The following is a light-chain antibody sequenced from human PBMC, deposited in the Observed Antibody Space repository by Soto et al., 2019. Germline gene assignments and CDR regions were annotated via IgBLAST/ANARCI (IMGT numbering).Light chain of an antibody. J-gene: IGKJ2*01. CDR1: QSISSW. Sequence: DIQMTQSPSTLSASVGDRVTITCRASQSISSWLAWYQQKPGQAPELLIYKASILESGVSSRFSGSGSGTEFTLTISSLQPDDFATYYCQHYNSYLYTFGQGTKLEIK. CDR3: QHYNSYLYT. V-gene: IGKV1-5*03. CDR2: KAS.